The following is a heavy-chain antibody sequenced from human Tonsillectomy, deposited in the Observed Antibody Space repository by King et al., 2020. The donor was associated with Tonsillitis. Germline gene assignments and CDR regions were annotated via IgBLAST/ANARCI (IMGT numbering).Heavy chain of an antibody. Sequence: QLVQSGGGLVQPGGSLRLSCAASGFTFSSYDMYWVRQAPGKGLEWVTTIIGGSGSGGTTYYADSVKGRFTLSRDNSKNTLYRQMNSLRAEDTAVYYACQHRFGFWGQGTLVTVSS. J-gene: IGHJ4*02. CDR1: GFTFSSYD. CDR2: IIGGSGSGGTT. V-gene: IGHV3-23*04. CDR3: CQHRFGF.